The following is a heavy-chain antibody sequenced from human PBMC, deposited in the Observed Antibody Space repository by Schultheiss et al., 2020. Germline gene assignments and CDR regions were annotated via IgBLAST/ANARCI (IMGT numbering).Heavy chain of an antibody. V-gene: IGHV4-59*12. J-gene: IGHJ4*02. D-gene: IGHD3-9*01. Sequence: SETLSLTCTVSGGSITSYYWNWIRQSPGKGLEWIGYFFSRGTTNYNPTLRSRVTISVDTSKNQFSLKLSSVTAADTAVYYCARADYDILTGSLWGQGTLVTVSS. CDR2: FFSRGTT. CDR1: GGSITSYY. CDR3: ARADYDILTGSL.